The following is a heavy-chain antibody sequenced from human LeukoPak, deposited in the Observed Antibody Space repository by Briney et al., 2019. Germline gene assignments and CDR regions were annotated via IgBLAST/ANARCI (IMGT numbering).Heavy chain of an antibody. CDR2: IYYSGST. V-gene: IGHV4-61*01. J-gene: IGHJ4*02. D-gene: IGHD4-23*01. Sequence: PSETLSLTCTVSGGSVSSGSYYWSWIRQPPGKGLEWIGYIYYSGSTNYNPSLKSRVTISIDTSKNQFSLKLSSVTAADTAVYYCARGGHPYGGNSEVGDYWGQGTLVTVSS. CDR1: GGSVSSGSYY. CDR3: ARGGHPYGGNSEVGDY.